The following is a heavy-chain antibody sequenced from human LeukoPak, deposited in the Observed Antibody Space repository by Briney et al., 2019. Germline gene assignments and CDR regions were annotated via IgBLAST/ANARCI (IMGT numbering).Heavy chain of an antibody. J-gene: IGHJ3*02. D-gene: IGHD5-18*01. CDR3: ARGYNRQAAMATGDAFDI. Sequence: GGSLRLSCAASGFTFSSYDMHWVRQGPGKGLEWVSGIDTAGGTYYAGSVKGRFTISRDNAKNSLYLQMNSLRDEDTAVYYCARGYNRQAAMATGDAFDIWGQGTMVTVSS. CDR2: IDTAGGT. CDR1: GFTFSSYD. V-gene: IGHV3-13*04.